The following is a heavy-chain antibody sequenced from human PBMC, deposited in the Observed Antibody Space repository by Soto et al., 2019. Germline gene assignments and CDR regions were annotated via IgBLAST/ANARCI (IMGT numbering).Heavy chain of an antibody. CDR1: GYSFTSLG. CDR2: ISVHNGNT. Sequence: ASVKVSCKASGYSFTSLGISWVRQAPGQGLEWVGWISVHNGNTNSAQKLQGRVTLTTDTSTSTAYMELRSLRSDDTAVYYCARPNRNYDAFDIWGQGTMVTVSS. J-gene: IGHJ3*02. CDR3: ARPNRNYDAFDI. D-gene: IGHD1-7*01. V-gene: IGHV1-18*04.